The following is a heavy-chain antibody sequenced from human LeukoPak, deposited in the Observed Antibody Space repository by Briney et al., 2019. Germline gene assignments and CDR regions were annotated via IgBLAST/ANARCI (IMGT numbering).Heavy chain of an antibody. CDR2: INPSGGST. V-gene: IGHV1-46*01. Sequence: ASVKVSCKASGYTFTSYYMHWVRQAPGQGLEWMGIINPSGGSTSYAQKFQGRVTMTRDTSTSTAYMELSSLRSEDTAVYYCARDSASYYYDSSGYSFDYWGQGTLVTVSS. D-gene: IGHD3-22*01. J-gene: IGHJ4*02. CDR3: ARDSASYYYDSSGYSFDY. CDR1: GYTFTSYY.